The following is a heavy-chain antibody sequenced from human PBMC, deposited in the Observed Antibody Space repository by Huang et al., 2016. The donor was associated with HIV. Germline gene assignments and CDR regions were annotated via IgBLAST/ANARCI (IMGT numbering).Heavy chain of an antibody. CDR2: MMPEVSIT. V-gene: IGHV1-69*10. CDR1: RGSFSDYA. D-gene: IGHD3-10*01. J-gene: IGHJ3*01. CDR3: TREGEGWFGKPTRALAF. Sequence: QVELVQSETEVKMPVSSVKVSCKVSRGSFSDYAFSWVRQAPGKGLEYMGGMMPEVSITNYINKCRVIITIMADKATKSVSVEVRDIRSDDTAVDYCTREGEGWFGKPTRALAFWGQGTKIIVSS.